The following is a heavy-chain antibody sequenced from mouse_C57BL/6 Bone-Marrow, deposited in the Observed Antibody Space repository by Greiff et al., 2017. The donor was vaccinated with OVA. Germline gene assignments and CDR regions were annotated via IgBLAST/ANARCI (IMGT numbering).Heavy chain of an antibody. CDR3: ARTADGRAMDY. D-gene: IGHD1-2*01. V-gene: IGHV1-61*01. J-gene: IGHJ4*01. Sequence: QVQLQQPGAELVRPGSSVKLSCKASGYTFTSYWMDWVKQRPGQGLEWIGNIYPSDSETHYNQKFKDKATLTVDKSSSTAYMQLSSLTSEDAAVYDCARTADGRAMDYWGQGTSVTVSA. CDR1: GYTFTSYW. CDR2: IYPSDSET.